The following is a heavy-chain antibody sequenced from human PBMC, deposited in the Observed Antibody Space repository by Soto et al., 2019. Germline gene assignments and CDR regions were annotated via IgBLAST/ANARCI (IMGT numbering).Heavy chain of an antibody. Sequence: GGSLRLSCAASGFSVSSDYMSWVRQAPGKGLEWVSLIYSGGDTYYADSVKGRFTISRDISSNTIYLRMTSLRADDTAIYYCTRAGSDPGNFYISNYYAMDVWGRGTTVTVSS. CDR1: GFSVSSDY. CDR2: IYSGGDT. D-gene: IGHD3-10*01. V-gene: IGHV3-53*01. J-gene: IGHJ6*02. CDR3: TRAGSDPGNFYISNYYAMDV.